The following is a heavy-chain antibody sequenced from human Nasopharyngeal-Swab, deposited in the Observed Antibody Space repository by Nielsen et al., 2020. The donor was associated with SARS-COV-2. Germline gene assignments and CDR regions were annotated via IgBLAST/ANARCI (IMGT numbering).Heavy chain of an antibody. CDR2: INHSGST. CDR1: GGSFSGYY. V-gene: IGHV4-34*01. J-gene: IGHJ4*02. Sequence: SETLSLTCAVYGGSFSGYYWSWIRQPPGKGLEWIGEINHSGSTNYNPSLKSRVTISVDTSKNQFSLKLSSVTAADTAVYYCARGLGQYYDDSSGYYFFDYWGQGTLVTVSS. D-gene: IGHD3-22*01. CDR3: ARGLGQYYDDSSGYYFFDY.